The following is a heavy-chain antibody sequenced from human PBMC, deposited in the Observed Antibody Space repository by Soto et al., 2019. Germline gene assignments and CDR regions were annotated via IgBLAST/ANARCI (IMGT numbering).Heavy chain of an antibody. CDR2: IYYSGST. J-gene: IGHJ5*02. V-gene: IGHV4-30-4*01. Sequence: QVQLQESGPGLVKPSQTLSLTCTVSGASISSGDYYWSWIRQPPGKGLEWIGYIYYSGSTYYNPSLTGRVTISVDTSKNQFSLNLRSVSAADTAVYHCAREEHRQMGWFDPWGQGTLVVVSS. D-gene: IGHD1-1*01. CDR3: AREEHRQMGWFDP. CDR1: GASISSGDYY.